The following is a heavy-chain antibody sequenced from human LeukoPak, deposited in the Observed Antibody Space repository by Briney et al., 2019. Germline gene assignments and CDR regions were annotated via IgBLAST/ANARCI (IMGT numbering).Heavy chain of an antibody. CDR3: AKDKSSSSVSNWFDP. J-gene: IGHJ5*02. V-gene: IGHV3-23*01. CDR2: ISGSGGST. Sequence: PGGSLRLSCAASGFTFSSYAMSWVRQAPGKGLEWVSAISGSGGSTYYADSVKGRFTISRDNSKNTLCLQMNSLRAEDTAVYYCAKDKSSSSVSNWFDPWGQGTLVTVSS. CDR1: GFTFSSYA. D-gene: IGHD6-6*01.